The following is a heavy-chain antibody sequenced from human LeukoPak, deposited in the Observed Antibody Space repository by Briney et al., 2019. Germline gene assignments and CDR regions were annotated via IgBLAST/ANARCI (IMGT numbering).Heavy chain of an antibody. CDR3: ARGGGLDV. CDR1: GFTFSSYW. D-gene: IGHD3-16*01. V-gene: IGHV3-7*03. J-gene: IGHJ6*02. CDR2: INHNGNVN. Sequence: GGSLRLSCAASGFTFSSYWMNWARQAPGKGLEWVASINHNGNVNYYVDSVKSRFTISRDNAKNSLYLQMSNLRAEDTAVYFCARGGGLDVWGQGAAVTVSS.